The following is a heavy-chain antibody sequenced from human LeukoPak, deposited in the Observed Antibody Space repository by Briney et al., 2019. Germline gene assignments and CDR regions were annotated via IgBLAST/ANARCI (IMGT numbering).Heavy chain of an antibody. D-gene: IGHD3-10*01. CDR1: GGSFSGYY. V-gene: IGHV4-34*01. Sequence: SETLSLTCAVYGGSFSGYYWSGIRQPPGKGLEWIGEINHSGSTNYNPSLKSRATISVDTSKNQFSLKLSSVTAADTAVYYCARLLGYGSGSYYIDYWGQGTLVTVSS. J-gene: IGHJ4*02. CDR2: INHSGST. CDR3: ARLLGYGSGSYYIDY.